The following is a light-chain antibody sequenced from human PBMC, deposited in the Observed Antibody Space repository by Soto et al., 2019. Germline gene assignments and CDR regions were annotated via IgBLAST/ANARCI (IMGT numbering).Light chain of an antibody. J-gene: IGKJ5*01. Sequence: DIQMTQSPSTLSASAGDRVTITCRASQSIDVWLAWYQQRPGKAPKLLINEASSLESGVPSRFSGSGSGTEFTLTISSLQPDDFATYYCQQFHSFPITFGQGTRLDIE. CDR2: EAS. V-gene: IGKV1-5*01. CDR1: QSIDVW. CDR3: QQFHSFPIT.